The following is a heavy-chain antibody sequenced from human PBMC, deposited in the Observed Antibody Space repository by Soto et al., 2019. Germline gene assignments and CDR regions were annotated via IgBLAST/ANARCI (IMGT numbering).Heavy chain of an antibody. D-gene: IGHD3-22*01. Sequence: SETLSLTCTVSGGSVSSGSYYWSWIRQPPGKGLEWIGYIYYSGSTNYNPSLKSRVTISVDTSKNQFSLKLSSVTAADTAVYYCAREDSSGYYWEIDYWGQGTLVTVSS. CDR1: GGSVSSGSYY. CDR3: AREDSSGYYWEIDY. J-gene: IGHJ4*02. CDR2: IYYSGST. V-gene: IGHV4-61*01.